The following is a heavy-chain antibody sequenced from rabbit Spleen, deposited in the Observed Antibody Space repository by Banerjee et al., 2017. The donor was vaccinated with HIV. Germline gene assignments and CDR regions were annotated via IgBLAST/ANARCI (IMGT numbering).Heavy chain of an antibody. V-gene: IGHV1S45*01. J-gene: IGHJ4*01. Sequence: QQQLVESGGGLVKPGGTLTLTCKASGFTISSSYYICWVRQTPGKGLEWIACIYSGSPGSTAYASWAKGRFTISKTSSTTVPLQVTSLTAADTATYFCARGSASMTMVITGYFFNLWGPGTLVTVS. CDR1: GFTISSSYY. D-gene: IGHD2-1*01. CDR2: IYSGSPGST. CDR3: ARGSASMTMVITGYFFNL.